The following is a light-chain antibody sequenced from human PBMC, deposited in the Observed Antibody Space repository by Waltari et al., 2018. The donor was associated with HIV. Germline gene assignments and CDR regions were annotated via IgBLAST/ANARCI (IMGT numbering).Light chain of an antibody. CDR1: QSVSTY. Sequence: EIVLTQSPATLSLSPGERATLSCRVSQSVSTYLAWYQHKPGQAPRLLIYDASKRATGIPARFSGSGSGTDFTLTISNLAPEDFAVYYCQQRSDWLTFGGGTRVES. V-gene: IGKV3-11*01. CDR3: QQRSDWLT. CDR2: DAS. J-gene: IGKJ4*01.